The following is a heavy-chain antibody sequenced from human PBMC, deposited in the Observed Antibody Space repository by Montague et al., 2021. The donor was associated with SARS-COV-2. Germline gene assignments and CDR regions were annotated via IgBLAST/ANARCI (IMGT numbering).Heavy chain of an antibody. CDR1: GGSISSYY. CDR3: ARHITRYRGAPPGAVDS. Sequence: SETLSLTCTVSGGSISSYYLSWIWQPPGKRLEWIGYNYYSGSTNHNPSLKSRVTISVDTPKNQFSLKLTSVTAADTTVCFCARHITRYRGAPPGAVDSGGQGILVIVSS. J-gene: IGHJ4*02. CDR2: NYYSGST. D-gene: IGHD3-10*01. V-gene: IGHV4-59*08.